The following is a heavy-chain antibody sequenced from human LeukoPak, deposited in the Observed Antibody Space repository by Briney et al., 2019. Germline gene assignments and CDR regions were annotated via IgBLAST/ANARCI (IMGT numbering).Heavy chain of an antibody. J-gene: IGHJ4*02. D-gene: IGHD5-24*01. V-gene: IGHV3-30-3*01. CDR1: GFTFSSYA. CDR3: AKDKMATITGVFDY. CDR2: ISYDGSNK. Sequence: PGGSLRLSCAASGFTFSSYAMHWVRQAPGKGLEWVAVISYDGSNKYYADSVKGRFTISRDNSKNTLYLQMNSLRAEDTALYYCAKDKMATITGVFDYWGQGTLVTVSS.